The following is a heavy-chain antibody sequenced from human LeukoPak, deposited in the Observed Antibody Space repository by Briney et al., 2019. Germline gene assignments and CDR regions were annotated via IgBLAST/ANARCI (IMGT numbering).Heavy chain of an antibody. J-gene: IGHJ6*03. CDR3: AIDIAVPAAPGLNYYYYMDV. CDR1: GFTFSSYG. D-gene: IGHD2-2*01. Sequence: GGSLRLSCAASGFTFSSYGMHWVRQAPGKGLEWVSSISSSSSYIYYADSVKGRFTISRDNAKNSLYLQMNSLRAEDTAVYYCAIDIAVPAAPGLNYYYYMDVWGKGTTVTVSS. CDR2: ISSSSSYI. V-gene: IGHV3-21*01.